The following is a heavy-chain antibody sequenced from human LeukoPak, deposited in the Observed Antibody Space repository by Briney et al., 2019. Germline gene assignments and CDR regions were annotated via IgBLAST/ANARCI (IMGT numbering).Heavy chain of an antibody. D-gene: IGHD6-6*01. CDR3: ATDRGRGSSFDY. Sequence: SETLSLTCTVSGGSISSYYWSWIRQPPGKGLEWIGYIYYSGSTNYNPSLKSRVTISVDTSKNQFSLKLSAVTAADTAVYYCATDRGRGSSFDYWGQGTLVTVSS. CDR1: GGSISSYY. CDR2: IYYSGST. V-gene: IGHV4-59*08. J-gene: IGHJ4*02.